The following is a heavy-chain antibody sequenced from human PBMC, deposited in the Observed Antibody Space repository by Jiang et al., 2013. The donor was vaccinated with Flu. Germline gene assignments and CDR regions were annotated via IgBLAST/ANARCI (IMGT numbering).Heavy chain of an antibody. CDR3: AKPNWTRQVYYFDY. V-gene: IGHV3-23*01. Sequence: RQAPGKGLEWVSAISGSGGSTYYADSVKGRFTISRDNSKNTLYLQMNSLRAEDTAVYYCAKPNWTRQVYYFDYWGQGTLVTVSS. CDR2: ISGSGGST. J-gene: IGHJ4*02. D-gene: IGHD1-1*01.